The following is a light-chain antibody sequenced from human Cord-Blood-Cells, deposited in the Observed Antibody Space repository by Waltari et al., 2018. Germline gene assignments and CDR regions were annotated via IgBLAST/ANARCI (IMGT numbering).Light chain of an antibody. CDR1: SRDVGGYNY. Sequence: QSALPQPPSASGSPGQSVTISCPGPSRDVGGYNYVSWYQQHPGKAPKLMIYEVSKRPSGVPDRFSGSKSGNTASLTVSGLQAEDEADYYCSSYAGSNNLVFGGGTKLTVL. J-gene: IGLJ2*01. CDR3: SSYAGSNNLV. V-gene: IGLV2-8*01. CDR2: EVS.